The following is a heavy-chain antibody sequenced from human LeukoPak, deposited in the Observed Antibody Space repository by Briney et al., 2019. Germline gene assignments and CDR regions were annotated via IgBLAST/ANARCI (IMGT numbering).Heavy chain of an antibody. CDR1: GYTLTSYG. CDR3: ARDVERMTTFWSLNNHYWYFDL. CDR2: ISAYNGNT. D-gene: IGHD3-16*01. Sequence: AASVKVSCKASGYTLTSYGISWVRQAPGQGLEWMGWISAYNGNTNYAPKLQGRVTITTDTSTRTAYMELRSVRSDDTAVYYCARDVERMTTFWSLNNHYWYFDLWGRGTLVTVSS. V-gene: IGHV1-18*01. J-gene: IGHJ2*01.